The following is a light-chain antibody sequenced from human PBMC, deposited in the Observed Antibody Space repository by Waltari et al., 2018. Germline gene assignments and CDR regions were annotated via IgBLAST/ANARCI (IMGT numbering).Light chain of an antibody. V-gene: IGKV4-1*01. CDR3: QQYCSTPPMYT. Sequence: DIVMTQSPDSLAVSLGERATINCKSSQSGLYSSNNKNCLAWYQQKPGQPPKLLIYWASTLDARVPDRFSGSVSGTDFSLTISSLQAEDVAVYYCQQYCSTPPMYTFGQGTKLEIK. CDR2: WAS. CDR1: QSGLYSSNNKNC. J-gene: IGKJ2*01.